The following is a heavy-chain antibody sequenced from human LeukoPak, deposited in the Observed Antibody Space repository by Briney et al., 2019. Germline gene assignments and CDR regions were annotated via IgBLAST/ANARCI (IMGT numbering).Heavy chain of an antibody. D-gene: IGHD5-18*01. CDR3: ARDHPVQLWSQGPPFCDY. Sequence: ASVKVSCKASGYTFTSYGISWVRQAPGQGLEWMGWISAYNGNTNYAQKLQGRVTMTTDTSTSTAYVELRSLRSDDTAVYYCARDHPVQLWSQGPPFCDYWGQGTLVTVSS. CDR2: ISAYNGNT. CDR1: GYTFTSYG. J-gene: IGHJ4*02. V-gene: IGHV1-18*01.